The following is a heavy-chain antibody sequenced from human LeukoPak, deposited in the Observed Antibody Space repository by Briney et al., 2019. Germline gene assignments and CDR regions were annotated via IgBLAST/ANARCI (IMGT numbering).Heavy chain of an antibody. D-gene: IGHD5-18*01. CDR1: GGSISSSSYY. Sequence: SETLSLTCTVSGGSISSSSYYWGWIRQPPGKGLEWIGSIYYSGSTYYNPSLKSRVTISVDTSKNQFSLKLSSVTAADTAVYYCARGSYETKYYFDYWGQGTLVTVSS. J-gene: IGHJ4*02. CDR3: ARGSYETKYYFDY. CDR2: IYYSGST. V-gene: IGHV4-39*07.